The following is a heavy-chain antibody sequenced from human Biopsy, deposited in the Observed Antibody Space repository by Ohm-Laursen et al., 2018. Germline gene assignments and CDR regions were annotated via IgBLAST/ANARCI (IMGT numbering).Heavy chain of an antibody. J-gene: IGHJ5*02. CDR2: MIPNSGKT. V-gene: IGHV1-8*01. D-gene: IGHD3-10*01. CDR3: ARGSPHRGSIFEASIYWFDT. Sequence: PSVNPSRKLSGYSFTTYDVSSVRPARGEGLGWMGWMIPNSGKTSYAQRIQGRATSTMITSIRTAYMELTCLRSEDTAVYYCARGSPHRGSIFEASIYWFDTWGQGTLVTVSS. CDR1: GYSFTTYD.